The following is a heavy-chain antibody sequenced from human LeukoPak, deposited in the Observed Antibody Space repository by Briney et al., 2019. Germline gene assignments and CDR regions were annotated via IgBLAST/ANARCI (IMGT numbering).Heavy chain of an antibody. CDR1: GFTFSSYW. D-gene: IGHD3-22*01. CDR3: ARTRGYYDSSGYCFDY. CDR2: ISSSSSYI. V-gene: IGHV3-21*01. J-gene: IGHJ4*02. Sequence: GGSLRLSCAASGFTFSSYWMHWVRQAPGKGLEWVSSISSSSSYIYYADSVKGRFTISRDNAKNSLYLQMNSLRAEDTAVYYCARTRGYYDSSGYCFDYWGQGTLVTVSS.